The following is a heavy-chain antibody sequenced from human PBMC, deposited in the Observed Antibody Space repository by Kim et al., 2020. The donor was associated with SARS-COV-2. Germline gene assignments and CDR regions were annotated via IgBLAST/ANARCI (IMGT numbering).Heavy chain of an antibody. J-gene: IGHJ4*02. Sequence: SVKVSCKASGGTFSSYAISWVRQAPGQGLEWMGRIIPILGIANYAQKFQGRVTITADKSTSTAYMELSSLRSEDTAVYYCARDAHPIVATPFDYWGQGTLVTVSS. V-gene: IGHV1-69*04. CDR1: GGTFSSYA. D-gene: IGHD5-12*01. CDR2: IIPILGIA. CDR3: ARDAHPIVATPFDY.